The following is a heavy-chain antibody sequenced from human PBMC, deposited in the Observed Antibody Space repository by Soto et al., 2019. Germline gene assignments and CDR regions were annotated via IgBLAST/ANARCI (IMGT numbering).Heavy chain of an antibody. Sequence: GSLRLSCAASGFTFSDYYMSWIRQAPGKGLEWVSYISSSGSTIYYADSVKGRFTISRDNAKNSLYLQMNSLRAEDTAVYYCARVVRLMVRGVLYYYYYYMDVWGKGTTVTVSS. CDR3: ARVVRLMVRGVLYYYYYYMDV. D-gene: IGHD3-10*01. CDR1: GFTFSDYY. J-gene: IGHJ6*03. CDR2: ISSSGSTI. V-gene: IGHV3-11*01.